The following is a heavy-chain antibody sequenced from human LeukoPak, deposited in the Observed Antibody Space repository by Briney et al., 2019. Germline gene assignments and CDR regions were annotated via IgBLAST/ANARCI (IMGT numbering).Heavy chain of an antibody. CDR2: IYYTGST. J-gene: IGHJ4*02. CDR3: ARDLGGGYSGYEGDDY. D-gene: IGHD5-12*01. CDR1: GGSISNYY. V-gene: IGHV4-59*12. Sequence: SETLSLTCTVSGGSISNYYWSWIRQPPGKGLEWIGYIYYTGSTNYKSSLKSRVTILVDTSKNQFSLKLSSVTAADTAVYYCARDLGGGYSGYEGDDYWGQGTLVTVSS.